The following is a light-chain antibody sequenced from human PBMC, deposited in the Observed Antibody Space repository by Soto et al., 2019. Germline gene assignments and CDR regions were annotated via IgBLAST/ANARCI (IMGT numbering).Light chain of an antibody. CDR3: QQYRSWPRT. V-gene: IGKV3-15*01. CDR2: GAS. J-gene: IGKJ1*01. CDR1: QSVDIN. Sequence: ENVLTQSPATLSVSPGERVTLSCRASQSVDINLAWYQQKPGQAPRLLIYGASTRATDMPGRFSGRGAGAEFTLTISSLQSEDFAVYYCQQYRSWPRTFGQGTKVDIK.